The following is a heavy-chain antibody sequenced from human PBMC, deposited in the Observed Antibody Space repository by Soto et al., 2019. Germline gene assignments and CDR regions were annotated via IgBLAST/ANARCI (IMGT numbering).Heavy chain of an antibody. CDR2: IKQDGSEK. V-gene: IGHV3-7*01. CDR3: ARDSIAVAGTLFRDFDY. D-gene: IGHD6-19*01. J-gene: IGHJ4*02. Sequence: GGSLRLSCAASGFTFSSYWMSWVRQAPGKGLERVANIKQDGSEKYYVDSVKGRFTISRDNAKNSLYLQMNSLRAEDTAVYYCARDSIAVAGTLFRDFDYWGQGTLVTVSS. CDR1: GFTFSSYW.